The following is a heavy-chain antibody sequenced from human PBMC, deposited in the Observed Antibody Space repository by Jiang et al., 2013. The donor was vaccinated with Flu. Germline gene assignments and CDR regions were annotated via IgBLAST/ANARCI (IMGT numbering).Heavy chain of an antibody. Sequence: GSGLVKPSQTLSLTCTVSGGSISSGSYYWSWIRQPAGKGLEWIGRIYTSGSTNYNPSLKSRVTISVDTSKNQFSLKLSSVTAADTAVYYCAREYPRKTYYYYYGMDVWGQGTTVTVSS. V-gene: IGHV4-61*02. CDR1: GGSISSGSYY. CDR2: IYTSGST. J-gene: IGHJ6*02. CDR3: AREYPRKTYYYYYGMDV.